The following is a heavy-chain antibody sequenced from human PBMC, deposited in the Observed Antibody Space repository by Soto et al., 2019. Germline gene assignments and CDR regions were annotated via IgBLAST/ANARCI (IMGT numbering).Heavy chain of an antibody. J-gene: IGHJ6*03. CDR1: XD. D-gene: IGHD4-17*01. Sequence: XDXNXXXXXXXXGLEWMGWMNPNSGNTGYAQKFQGRVTMTRNTSISTAYMELSSLRSEDTAVYYCARGRYGDYAYYYYMDVWGKGTTVTVSS. CDR3: ARGRYGDYAYYYYMDV. CDR2: MNPNSGNT. V-gene: IGHV1-8*01.